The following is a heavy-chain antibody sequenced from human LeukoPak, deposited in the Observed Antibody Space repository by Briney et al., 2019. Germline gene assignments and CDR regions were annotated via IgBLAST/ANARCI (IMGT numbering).Heavy chain of an antibody. V-gene: IGHV3-7*04. CDR1: GFTFSNYW. Sequence: GGSLRLSCAASGFTFSNYWMNWVRQAPGKGLEWVANIKQDGSAKYYMDSVKGRFTISRDNAKNSLYLQMNRLGAEDTVVYYCARTIREQWLTIDYWGQGNLVTFSS. CDR2: IKQDGSAK. J-gene: IGHJ4*02. D-gene: IGHD6-19*01. CDR3: ARTIREQWLTIDY.